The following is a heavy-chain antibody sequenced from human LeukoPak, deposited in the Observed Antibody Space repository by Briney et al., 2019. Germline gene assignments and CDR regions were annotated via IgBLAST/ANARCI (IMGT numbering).Heavy chain of an antibody. V-gene: IGHV3-23*01. J-gene: IGHJ3*02. CDR2: ISGSGVTT. CDR1: GFTFSSYA. D-gene: IGHD2-2*02. CDR3: AKGDCSSTSCYKSDAFDI. Sequence: GGSLRLSCAASGFTFSSYAMSWVRQAPGKGLEWVSVISGSGVTTYYADSVKGQFTISRDNSKNTLYLQMNSLRAEDTAVYYCAKGDCSSTSCYKSDAFDIWGQGTMVTVSS.